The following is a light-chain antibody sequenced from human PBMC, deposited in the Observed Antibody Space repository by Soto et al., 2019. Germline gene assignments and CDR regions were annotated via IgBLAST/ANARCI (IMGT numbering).Light chain of an antibody. Sequence: QSVLTQPPSASGTPGQRVTISCSGSSSNIGSNYVSWFQHLPGTALKVLIYRSHQRPSGVPDRFSGSKSGTSASLAISGLRSEDEADYYCASWDDSLRGYVFGTGTKLTVL. J-gene: IGLJ1*01. CDR2: RSH. CDR1: SSNIGSNY. CDR3: ASWDDSLRGYV. V-gene: IGLV1-47*01.